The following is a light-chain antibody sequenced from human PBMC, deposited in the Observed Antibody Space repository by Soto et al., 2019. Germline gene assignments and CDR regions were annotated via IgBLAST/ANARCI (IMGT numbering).Light chain of an antibody. Sequence: QSALTQPASVSGSPGQSITISCTGTSSDVGGYNYVSWYQQHPGKAPKVMIYDVSNRPSGVSNRFSGSKSGNTASLTISGLQAEDEADYYCSSYTSSSTLYVLGTGTKVTVL. J-gene: IGLJ1*01. CDR3: SSYTSSSTLYV. CDR1: SSDVGGYNY. CDR2: DVS. V-gene: IGLV2-14*03.